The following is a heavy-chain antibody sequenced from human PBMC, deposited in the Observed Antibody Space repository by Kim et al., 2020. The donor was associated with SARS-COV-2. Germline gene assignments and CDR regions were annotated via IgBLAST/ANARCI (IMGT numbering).Heavy chain of an antibody. Sequence: YAQKFQGRVTMTRETSTSTVYMELSSLRSEDTAVYYCATICGGDCYSGSYWGQGTLVTVSS. D-gene: IGHD2-21*01. J-gene: IGHJ4*02. CDR3: ATICGGDCYSGSY. V-gene: IGHV1-46*01.